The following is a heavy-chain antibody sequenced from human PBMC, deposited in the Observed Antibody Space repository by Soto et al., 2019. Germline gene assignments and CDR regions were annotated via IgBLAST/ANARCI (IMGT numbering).Heavy chain of an antibody. J-gene: IGHJ4*02. V-gene: IGHV4-30-4*02. CDR2: IYASGSP. Sequence: PSETLSLTCTVSGGSISSGDYYWSWIRQPPGKGLEWIGYIYASGSPYYNPSLSSRVTISADTSKNQISLKLTSPTAADTAVYYCARGVGSSPPRYWGRGTLVTVSS. CDR1: GGSISSGDYY. CDR3: ARGVGSSPPRY. D-gene: IGHD1-26*01.